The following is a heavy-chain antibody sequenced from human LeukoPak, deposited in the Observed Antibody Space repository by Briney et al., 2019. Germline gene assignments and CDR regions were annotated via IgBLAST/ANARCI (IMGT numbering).Heavy chain of an antibody. Sequence: ASVKVSCKASGYTFTGYYMHWVRQAPGQGLEWRGWINPNSGGTNYAQKFQGRVTMTRDTSISTAYMELSRLRSDDTAVYYCARNGPLWFGEPNIYGMDVWGQGTTVTVSS. CDR1: GYTFTGYY. CDR2: INPNSGGT. CDR3: ARNGPLWFGEPNIYGMDV. J-gene: IGHJ6*02. V-gene: IGHV1-2*02. D-gene: IGHD3-10*01.